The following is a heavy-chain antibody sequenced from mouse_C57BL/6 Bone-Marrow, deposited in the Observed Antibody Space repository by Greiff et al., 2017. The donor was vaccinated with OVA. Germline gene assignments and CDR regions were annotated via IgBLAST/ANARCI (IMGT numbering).Heavy chain of an antibody. V-gene: IGHV5-4*01. CDR1: GFTFSSYA. Sequence: EVNVVESGGGLVKPGGSLKLSCAASGFTFSSYAMSWVRQTPEKRLEWVATISDGGSYTYYPDNVKGRFTISRDNAKNNLYLQMSHLKSEDTAMYYCARDPLFFYFDYWGQGTTLTVSS. CDR3: ARDPLFFYFDY. J-gene: IGHJ2*01. CDR2: ISDGGSYT. D-gene: IGHD6-1*01.